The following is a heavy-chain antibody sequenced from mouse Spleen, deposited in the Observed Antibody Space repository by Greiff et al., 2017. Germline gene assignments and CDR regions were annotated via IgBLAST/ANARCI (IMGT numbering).Heavy chain of an antibody. V-gene: IGHV1-50*01. Sequence: QVHVKQPGAELVKPGASVKLSCKASGYTFTSYWMQWVKQRPGQGLEWIGEIDPSDSYTNYNQKFKGKATLTVDTSSSTAYMQLSSLTSEDSAVYYCARRKYGSSPAWFAYWGQGTLVTVSA. CDR2: IDPSDSYT. CDR1: GYTFTSYW. CDR3: ARRKYGSSPAWFAY. J-gene: IGHJ3*01. D-gene: IGHD1-1*01.